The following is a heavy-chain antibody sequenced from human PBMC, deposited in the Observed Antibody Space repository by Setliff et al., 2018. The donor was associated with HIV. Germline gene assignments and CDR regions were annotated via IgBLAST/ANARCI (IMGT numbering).Heavy chain of an antibody. D-gene: IGHD3-10*01. CDR3: ARPTNIDTLYYGSQSFYMYYYGMDV. Sequence: PGGSLRLSCAASGFKFRDHGMTWVRQAPGKGLEWVSGINWNGDITGYADSVKGRFTISRDNANNSLYLQMNSLRAEDTAVYYCARPTNIDTLYYGSQSFYMYYYGMDVWGQGTTVTVSS. J-gene: IGHJ6*02. CDR2: INWNGDIT. CDR1: GFKFRDHG. V-gene: IGHV3-20*04.